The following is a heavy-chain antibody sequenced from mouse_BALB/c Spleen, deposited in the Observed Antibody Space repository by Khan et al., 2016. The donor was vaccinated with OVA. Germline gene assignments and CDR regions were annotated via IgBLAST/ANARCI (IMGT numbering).Heavy chain of an antibody. Sequence: QVQLKESGPGLVAPSQSLSITCTVSGFSLSRYNIHWVRQPPGKGLEWLGMIWGGGGTDYNSTLKSRLSISKDNSKSQVILKMNSLQTDDSAMYFGARAYYRYDGYYAMDYWGQGTSVTVSS. CDR3: ARAYYRYDGYYAMDY. J-gene: IGHJ4*01. D-gene: IGHD2-14*01. V-gene: IGHV2-6-4*01. CDR2: IWGGGGT. CDR1: GFSLSRYN.